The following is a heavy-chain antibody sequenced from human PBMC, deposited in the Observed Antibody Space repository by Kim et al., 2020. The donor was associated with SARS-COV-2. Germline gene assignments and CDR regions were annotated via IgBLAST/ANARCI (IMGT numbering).Heavy chain of an antibody. D-gene: IGHD6-6*01. CDR2: ISYDGSNK. CDR3: AKNWYSSSSVTYYYGMDV. CDR1: GFTFSSYG. J-gene: IGHJ6*02. Sequence: GGSLRLSCAASGFTFSSYGMHWVRQAPGKGLEWVAVISYDGSNKYYADSVKGRFTISRDNSKNTLYLQMNSLRAEDTAVYYCAKNWYSSSSVTYYYGMDVWGQGTTVPVSS. V-gene: IGHV3-30*18.